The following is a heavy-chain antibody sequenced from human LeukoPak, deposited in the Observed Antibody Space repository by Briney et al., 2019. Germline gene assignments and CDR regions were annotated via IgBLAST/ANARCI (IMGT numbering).Heavy chain of an antibody. V-gene: IGHV1-69*04. D-gene: IGHD6-13*01. CDR2: IIPILGIA. J-gene: IGHJ4*02. CDR1: GYTFSSYA. CDR3: ARGSSSMIDY. Sequence: ASVKVSCKASGYTFSSYAISWVRQAPGQGLEWMGRIIPILGIANYAQKFQGRVTITADKSTSTAYMELSSLRSEDTAVYYCARGSSSMIDYWGQGTLVTVSS.